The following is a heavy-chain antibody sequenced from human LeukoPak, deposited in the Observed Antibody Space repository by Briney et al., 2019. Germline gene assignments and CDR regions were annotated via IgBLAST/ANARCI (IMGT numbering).Heavy chain of an antibody. D-gene: IGHD6-13*01. V-gene: IGHV4-39*01. J-gene: IGHJ5*02. CDR2: IYYSGST. CDR1: GGSISSSSYY. CDR3: ARQVRSSWYSGPNWFDP. Sequence: SETLSLTCTVSGGSISSSSYYWGWIRQPPGKGLEWIGSIYYSGSTYYNPSLKSRVTISVDTSKNQFSLKLSSVTAADTAVYYCARQVRSSWYSGPNWFDPWGQGTLVTVSS.